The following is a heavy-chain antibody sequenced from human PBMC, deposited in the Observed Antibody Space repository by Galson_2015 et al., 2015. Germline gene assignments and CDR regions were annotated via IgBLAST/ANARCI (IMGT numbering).Heavy chain of an antibody. V-gene: IGHV3-23*01. J-gene: IGHJ4*02. D-gene: IGHD6-19*01. CDR1: GLTFSSYA. Sequence: SLRLSCEASGLTFSSYAMKWVRQAPGKGLEWVSVISGSGDSTFYGDSVKGRFTISRDNSKNTLFLQMNSLRADDTAVYYCAKNRAGLYSRGGSNSWVQATLVPVSS. CDR3: AKNRAGLYSRGGSNS. CDR2: ISGSGDST.